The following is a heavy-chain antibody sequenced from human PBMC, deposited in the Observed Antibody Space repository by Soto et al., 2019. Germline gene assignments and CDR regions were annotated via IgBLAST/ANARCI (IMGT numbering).Heavy chain of an antibody. Sequence: QVQVQESGPGLVKPSQTLSLKCSVSGGSIGSRDYYWSWIRQHPEKGLEWIGSIYYNGNTDYNPSLRGRPTMSFNTSMNEFSLKLSSVTAADTAGYYCSRDKGGAALKMSGMDVMCQGTTVTVS. CDR2: IYYNGNT. CDR1: GGSIGSRDYY. CDR3: SRDKGGAALKMSGMDV. J-gene: IGHJ6*02. D-gene: IGHD6-13*01. V-gene: IGHV4-31*02.